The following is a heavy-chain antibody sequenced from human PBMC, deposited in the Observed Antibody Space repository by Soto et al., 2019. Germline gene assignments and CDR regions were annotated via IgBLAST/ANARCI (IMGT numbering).Heavy chain of an antibody. J-gene: IGHJ5*02. Sequence: QITLKESGPTLVKPTQTLTLTCTFSGFSLSTSGVGVGWIRQPPGKALEWLALIYWDDDKRYSPSLKSRLTTXNXTXXIQVVLTRTNMDPVDTATYSCAHSLVPAAIGWFDPWGQGTLVTVSS. D-gene: IGHD2-2*01. V-gene: IGHV2-5*02. CDR1: GFSLSTSGVG. CDR3: AHSLVPAAIGWFDP. CDR2: IYWDDDK.